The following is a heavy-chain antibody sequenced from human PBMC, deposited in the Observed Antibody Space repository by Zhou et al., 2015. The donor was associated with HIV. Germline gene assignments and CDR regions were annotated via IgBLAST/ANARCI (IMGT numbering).Heavy chain of an antibody. CDR2: ISAYNGNT. D-gene: IGHD2-15*01. CDR1: GYTFTSYG. CDR3: ARDSMNCSGGSCYHAYYYYYGMVRR. V-gene: IGHV1-18*01. J-gene: IGHJ6*02. Sequence: QVQLVQSGAEVKKPGASVKVSCKASGYTFTSYGISWVRQAPGQGLEWMGWISAYNGNTNYAQKLQGRVTMTTDTSTSTAYMELRSLRSDDTAVYYCARDSMNCSGGSCYHAYYYYYGMVRRRGPKGPRSPSP.